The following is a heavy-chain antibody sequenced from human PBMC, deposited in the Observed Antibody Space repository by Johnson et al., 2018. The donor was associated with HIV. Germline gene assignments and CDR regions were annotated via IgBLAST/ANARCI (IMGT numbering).Heavy chain of an antibody. CDR3: AGDLGWGGDAFDI. Sequence: VQLVESGGGLVKPGGSLRLSCAASGFTFSNAWMSWVRQAPGKGLEYVSAISSNGGSTYYANSVKGRFTISRDNSKNTLYLQMNSLRAEDTALYYCAGDLGWGGDAFDIWGQGTMVTVSS. CDR2: ISSNGGST. CDR1: GFTFSNAW. J-gene: IGHJ3*02. D-gene: IGHD3-16*01. V-gene: IGHV3-64*01.